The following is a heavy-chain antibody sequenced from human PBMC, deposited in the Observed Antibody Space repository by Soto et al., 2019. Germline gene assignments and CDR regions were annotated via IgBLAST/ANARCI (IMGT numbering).Heavy chain of an antibody. D-gene: IGHD3-22*01. CDR3: ARTYHYDSGGKTSVYYGMDV. CDR1: GCTFDNYA. V-gene: IGHV1-69*12. CDR2: IIPMLDSA. J-gene: IGHJ6*04. Sequence: QVQLVQSGAEVKKPGSSVKVSCKASGCTFDNYAITWVRQAPGKGLEWMGGIIPMLDSANYAEKFQDRVTITADESTSTAYMEVSSLSSEYTAMYYWARTYHYDSGGKTSVYYGMDVWGKGTTFTFS.